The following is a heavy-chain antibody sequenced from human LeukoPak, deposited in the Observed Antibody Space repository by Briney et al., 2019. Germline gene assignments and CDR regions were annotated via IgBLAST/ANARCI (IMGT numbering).Heavy chain of an antibody. J-gene: IGHJ4*02. V-gene: IGHV1-18*01. Sequence: ASVKVSCKASRGSLSSYGFSWVRQAPGQGLEWMGWISAYNGNTNYAQKLQGRVTMTTDTSTSTAYMELRSLRSDDTAVYYCAREAPSNYYYDSSGYYPIDYWGQGTLVTVSS. CDR2: ISAYNGNT. CDR1: RGSLSSYG. CDR3: AREAPSNYYYDSSGYYPIDY. D-gene: IGHD3-22*01.